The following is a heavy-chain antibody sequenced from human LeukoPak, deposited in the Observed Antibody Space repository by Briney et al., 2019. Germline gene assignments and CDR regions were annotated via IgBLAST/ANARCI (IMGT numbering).Heavy chain of an antibody. CDR2: ISGSGDNT. Sequence: GGSLRLSCAASGFTFSTYVMSWVRQAPGKGLEWVSGISGSGDNTYYADSVKGRFTVSRDNSKNTLYLQMDSLRAEDTAIYYCAKGSGYDTDFDYWGQGTLVTVSS. V-gene: IGHV3-23*01. D-gene: IGHD3-9*01. J-gene: IGHJ4*02. CDR1: GFTFSTYV. CDR3: AKGSGYDTDFDY.